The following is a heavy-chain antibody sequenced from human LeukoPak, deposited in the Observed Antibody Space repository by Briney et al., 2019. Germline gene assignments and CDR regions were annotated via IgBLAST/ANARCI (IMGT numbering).Heavy chain of an antibody. CDR2: IIPIFGTA. J-gene: IGHJ5*02. CDR3: AKKADYGDSNWFDP. CDR1: GGTFSSYA. Sequence: ASVKVSCKASGGTFSSYAISWVRQAPGQGLEWMGGIIPIFGTANYAQKFQGRVTITADESTSTAYTELSSLRSEDTAVYYCAKKADYGDSNWFDPWGQGTLVTVSS. D-gene: IGHD4-17*01. V-gene: IGHV1-69*13.